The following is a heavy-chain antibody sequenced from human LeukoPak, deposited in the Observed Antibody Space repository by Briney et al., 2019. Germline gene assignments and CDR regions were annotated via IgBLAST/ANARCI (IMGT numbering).Heavy chain of an antibody. D-gene: IGHD3-16*02. CDR2: MNPNSGNT. V-gene: IGHV1-8*01. CDR3: ARGLGNDYVWGSYRRLDY. CDR1: GYTFTSYD. J-gene: IGHJ4*02. Sequence: ASVKVSCKASGYTFTSYDINWVRQATGQGLEWMGWMNPNSGNTGYAQKFQGRVTMTRNTSISTAYMELSSLRSEDTAVYYCARGLGNDYVWGSYRRLDYWGQGTLVTVSS.